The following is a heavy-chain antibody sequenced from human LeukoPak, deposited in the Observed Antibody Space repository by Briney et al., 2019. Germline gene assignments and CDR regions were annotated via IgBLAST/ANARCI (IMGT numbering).Heavy chain of an antibody. Sequence: GASVKVSCKASGYTFTNYGITWVRQAPGQGLEWMGGIIPIFGTANYAQKFQGRVTITADESTSTAYMELSSLRSEDTAVYYCARGANSGSYFSAFDYWGQGTLVTVSS. CDR2: IIPIFGTA. V-gene: IGHV1-69*13. CDR1: GYTFTNYG. J-gene: IGHJ4*02. CDR3: ARGANSGSYFSAFDY. D-gene: IGHD1-26*01.